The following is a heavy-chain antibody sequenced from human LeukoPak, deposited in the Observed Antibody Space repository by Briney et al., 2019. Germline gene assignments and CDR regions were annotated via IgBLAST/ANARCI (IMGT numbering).Heavy chain of an antibody. CDR1: DGSISSYY. CDR2: IYYSGST. CDR3: ARVNVYDYVWGSSHYYFDY. D-gene: IGHD3-16*01. V-gene: IGHV4-59*01. Sequence: SETLSLTCTVSDGSISSYYWSWIRQPPGKGLEWIGYIYYSGSTNYNPSLKSRVTISVDTSKNQFSLKLSSVTAADTAVYYCARVNVYDYVWGSSHYYFDYWGQGTLVTVSS. J-gene: IGHJ4*02.